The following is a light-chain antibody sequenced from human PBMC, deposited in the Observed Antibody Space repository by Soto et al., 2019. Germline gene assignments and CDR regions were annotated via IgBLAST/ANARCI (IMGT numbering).Light chain of an antibody. CDR2: GAS. Sequence: EIVMTQSPATLSVSPGERATLSCRASQSVRSNLAWYQQKPGQAPRLLIYGASTRATGIPARFSGSGSGTEFTLTISSLQSEYFAVYYCQHYYSWPPWTFGQGTKVEIK. J-gene: IGKJ1*01. V-gene: IGKV3-15*01. CDR3: QHYYSWPPWT. CDR1: QSVRSN.